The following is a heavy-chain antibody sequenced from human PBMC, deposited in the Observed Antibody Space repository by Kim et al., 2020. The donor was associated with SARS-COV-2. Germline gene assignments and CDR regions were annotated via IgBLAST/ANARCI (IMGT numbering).Heavy chain of an antibody. CDR2: GGAT. Sequence: GGATFYADSVKGRCTIARDSSKNTLYLQVNRRRGEDTAVYYWAGHDWVGPWGQGTLVTVSS. V-gene: IGHV3-66*04. CDR3: AGHDWVGP. J-gene: IGHJ5*02.